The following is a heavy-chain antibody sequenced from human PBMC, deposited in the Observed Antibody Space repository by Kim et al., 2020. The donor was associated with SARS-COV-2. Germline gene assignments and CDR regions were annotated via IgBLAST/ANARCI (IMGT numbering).Heavy chain of an antibody. CDR3: ARQYCSSSSCYGAFDI. D-gene: IGHD2-2*01. J-gene: IGHJ3*02. Sequence: DSVRGRFTVSRDKAKNSLYLQMDSLRADDTAVYYCARQYCSSSSCYGAFDIWGQGTMVTVSS. V-gene: IGHV3-7*04.